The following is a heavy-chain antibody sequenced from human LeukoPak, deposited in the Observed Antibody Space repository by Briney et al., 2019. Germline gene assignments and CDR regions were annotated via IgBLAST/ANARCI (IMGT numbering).Heavy chain of an antibody. Sequence: SETLSLTCTVSGYSISSGYYWSWIRQPAGKGLEWIGRTHTSGGTNYNPSLKSRVTMSVDTSKNQFSLKLSSVTAADTAVYYCARDMYYYGSGSYRFDYWGQGTLVTVSS. D-gene: IGHD3-10*01. V-gene: IGHV4-4*07. CDR3: ARDMYYYGSGSYRFDY. CDR1: GYSISSGYY. J-gene: IGHJ4*02. CDR2: THTSGGT.